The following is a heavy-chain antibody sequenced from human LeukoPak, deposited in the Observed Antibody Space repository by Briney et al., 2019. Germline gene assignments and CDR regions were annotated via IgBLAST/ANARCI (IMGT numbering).Heavy chain of an antibody. CDR1: GFTVSSNY. D-gene: IGHD3-22*01. CDR3: ARSRWLSDPYFDY. CDR2: IYYRGST. J-gene: IGHJ4*02. Sequence: GSLRLSCAASGFTVSSNYMSWVRQAPGKGLEWIGSIYYRGSTYYNPSLKSRVTISLDTSKDQFSLKLSSVTAADTAVYYCARSRWLSDPYFDYWGQGTLVTVSS. V-gene: IGHV4-39*07.